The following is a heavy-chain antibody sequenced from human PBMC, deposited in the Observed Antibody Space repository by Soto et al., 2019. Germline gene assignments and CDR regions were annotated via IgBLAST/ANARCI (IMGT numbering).Heavy chain of an antibody. V-gene: IGHV3-21*03. J-gene: IGHJ4*02. CDR1: GFTFSSYS. D-gene: IGHD1-1*01. Sequence: PGGSLRLSCAASGFTFSSYSMNWVRQAPGKGLEWVSSISSSSSYIYYADSVKGRFTISRDNAKNSLYLQMNSLRAEDTAVYYCARDFPGTVSCFDYWGQGTLVTVSS. CDR2: ISSSSSYI. CDR3: ARDFPGTVSCFDY.